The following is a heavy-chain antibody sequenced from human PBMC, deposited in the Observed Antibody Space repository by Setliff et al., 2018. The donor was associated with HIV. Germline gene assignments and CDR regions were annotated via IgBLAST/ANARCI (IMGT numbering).Heavy chain of an antibody. Sequence: SETLSLTCAVYGGSFSDYYWSWIRQSPGKGLEWIGEINHSGRTKHSPSLRSRVPISVDTSKTQFSLKLSSVTAADTAVYYCARVSNTYWYSIPRNYYHHMDVWGKGTTVTVSS. D-gene: IGHD2-8*02. CDR1: GGSFSDYY. CDR3: ARVSNTYWYSIPRNYYHHMDV. CDR2: INHSGRT. J-gene: IGHJ6*03. V-gene: IGHV4-34*01.